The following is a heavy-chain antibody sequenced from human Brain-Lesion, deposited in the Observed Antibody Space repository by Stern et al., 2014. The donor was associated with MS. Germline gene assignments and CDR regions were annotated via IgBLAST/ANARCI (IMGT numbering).Heavy chain of an antibody. J-gene: IGHJ6*02. CDR2: IRNKANSYST. V-gene: IGHV3-72*01. Sequence: EVQLVESGGGLVPPGGSLRLSCAASGFTFSDHFIDWVRQAPGKGLEWVGRIRNKANSYSTEYAASVKGRFTFARDDSKNSLFVQMNSLRIEDTAIYYCARDNKVYGIDVLGQGTAVTVSS. D-gene: IGHD2/OR15-2a*01. CDR1: GFTFSDHF. CDR3: ARDNKVYGIDV.